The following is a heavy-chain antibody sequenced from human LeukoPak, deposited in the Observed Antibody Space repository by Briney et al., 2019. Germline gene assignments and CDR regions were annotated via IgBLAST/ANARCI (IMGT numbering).Heavy chain of an antibody. CDR1: GLTFSDYY. Sequence: GGSLRLSCAVSGLTFSDYYMSWIRQAPGKGLEWVSYISGSSDTMDYADSVKGRFTISRDNAENTLYLQINSLGAEDTAVYYCARTLLSYCGGDCYSHSFDVWGQGTLVAVSS. CDR2: ISGSSDTM. D-gene: IGHD2-21*02. CDR3: ARTLLSYCGGDCYSHSFDV. V-gene: IGHV3-11*01. J-gene: IGHJ3*01.